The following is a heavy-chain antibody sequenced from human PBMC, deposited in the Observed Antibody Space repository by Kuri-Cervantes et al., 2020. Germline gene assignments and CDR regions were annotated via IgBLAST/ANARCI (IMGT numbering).Heavy chain of an antibody. CDR1: GFSFSSYG. D-gene: IGHD1-26*01. V-gene: IGHV3-11*01. CDR3: ARDSGSYPDY. CDR2: ISSSGSTI. Sequence: GESLKISCAASGFSFSSYGMSWIRQAPGKGLEWVSYISSSGSTIYYADSVKGRFTISRDNAKNSLYLQMNSLRAEDTAVYYCARDSGSYPDYWGQGTLVTVSS. J-gene: IGHJ4*02.